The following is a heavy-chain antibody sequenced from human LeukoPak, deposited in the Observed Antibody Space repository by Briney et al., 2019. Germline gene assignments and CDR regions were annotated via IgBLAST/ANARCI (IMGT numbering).Heavy chain of an antibody. D-gene: IGHD5-24*01. CDR2: IKQDGSEK. CDR1: GFIFSTYT. V-gene: IGHV3-7*03. CDR3: AGASDPWLQLT. J-gene: IGHJ5*02. Sequence: GGSLRLSCAASGFIFSTYTMNWVRQAPGKGLEWVANIKQDGSEKHYVDSVKGRFTISRDNAKNSLYLEMNSLRAEDTAVYYCAGASDPWLQLTWGQGTLVTVSS.